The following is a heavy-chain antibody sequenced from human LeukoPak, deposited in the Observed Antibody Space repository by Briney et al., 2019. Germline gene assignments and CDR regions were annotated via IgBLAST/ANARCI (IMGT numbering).Heavy chain of an antibody. J-gene: IGHJ4*02. CDR3: AKFRPVTSVAGTIFHY. CDR1: GFTFTSYA. D-gene: IGHD6-19*01. V-gene: IGHV3-23*01. CDR2: ISGGGGST. Sequence: GGSLRLSCAASGFTFTSYAMSWVRQAPGQGLEWVSAISGGGGSTYYTDSVKGRFTISRDNSKNTLYLQMNTLRAEDTAVYYCAKFRPVTSVAGTIFHYWGQGTLVTVSS.